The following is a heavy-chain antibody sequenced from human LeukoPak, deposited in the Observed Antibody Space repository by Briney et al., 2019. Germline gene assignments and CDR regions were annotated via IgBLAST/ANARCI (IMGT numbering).Heavy chain of an antibody. Sequence: SETLSLTCTVSGGSIGSSSYYWGWIRQPPGKGLEWIGSIYYSGSTYYNPSLKSRVTISVDTSKNQFSLKLSSVTAADTAIYYCARVHVNSGYYFGDAFDIWGQGTMVTVSS. J-gene: IGHJ3*02. CDR1: GGSIGSSSYY. D-gene: IGHD3-22*01. CDR3: ARVHVNSGYYFGDAFDI. V-gene: IGHV4-39*07. CDR2: IYYSGST.